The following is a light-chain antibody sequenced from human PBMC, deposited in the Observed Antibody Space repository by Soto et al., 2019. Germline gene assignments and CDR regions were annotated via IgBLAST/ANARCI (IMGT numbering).Light chain of an antibody. CDR3: SSYVGTSTEVL. V-gene: IGLV2-14*03. Sequence: QSALTQPASVSGSPGQSITISCTGSSSDLGDHDYVSWYQHHPGKAPKLILYDVINRPSGVSNRFSGSKSGNTASLTISGLQAEDEADYYCSSYVGTSTEVLFGGGTKLTVL. J-gene: IGLJ3*02. CDR1: SSDLGDHDY. CDR2: DVI.